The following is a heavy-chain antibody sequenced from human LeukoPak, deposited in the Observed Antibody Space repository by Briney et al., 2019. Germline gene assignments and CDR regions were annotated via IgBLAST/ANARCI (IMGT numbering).Heavy chain of an antibody. CDR2: IKPDGSEK. J-gene: IGHJ4*02. Sequence: GGSLRLSCAASGFTFSSYWMTWFRQTPGKGLEWVGNIKPDGSEKYYVDSVKGRFTISRDNAKNSLFLQMSSLRVEDTAIYYCARDYVWGSSESDYWGQGTLVTVSS. D-gene: IGHD7-27*01. CDR3: ARDYVWGSSESDY. V-gene: IGHV3-7*01. CDR1: GFTFSSYW.